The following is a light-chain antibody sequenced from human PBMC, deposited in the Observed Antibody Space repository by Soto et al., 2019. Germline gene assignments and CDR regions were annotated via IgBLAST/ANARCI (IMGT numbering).Light chain of an antibody. CDR1: SSNIGSNY. J-gene: IGLJ1*01. CDR2: RNN. Sequence: QSVLTQPPSASWTPGQRVTISCSGSSSNIGSNYVYWYQQLPGTAPKLLIYRNNQRPSGVPDRFSGSKSGTSASLAISGLRSEDEADYYCAAWDDSLSGRVFGIGTKLTVL. CDR3: AAWDDSLSGRV. V-gene: IGLV1-47*01.